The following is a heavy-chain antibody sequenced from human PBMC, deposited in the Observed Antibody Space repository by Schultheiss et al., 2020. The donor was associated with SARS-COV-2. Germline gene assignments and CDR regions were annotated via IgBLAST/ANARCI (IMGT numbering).Heavy chain of an antibody. J-gene: IGHJ4*02. CDR3: ARAAGGRGTVVTPYYFDY. D-gene: IGHD4-23*01. V-gene: IGHV4-4*07. CDR1: GGSISSYY. CDR2: IYTSGST. Sequence: SETLSLTCTVSGGSISSYYWSWIRQPAGKGLEWIGRIYTSGSTNYNPSLKSRVTISVDTSKNQFSLKLSSVTAADTAVYYCARAAGGRGTVVTPYYFDYWGQGTLVTVSS.